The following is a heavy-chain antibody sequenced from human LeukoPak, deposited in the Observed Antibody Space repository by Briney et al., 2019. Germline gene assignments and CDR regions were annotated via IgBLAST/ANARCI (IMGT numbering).Heavy chain of an antibody. V-gene: IGHV3-21*01. Sequence: GGSLRLSCAASGFTFSSYSMNWVRQAPGKGLEWVSSISSSSSYIYYADSAKGRFTISRDNAKNSLYLQMNSLRAEDTAVYYCARETGITMVRGVITPTGDYYYYMDVWGKGTTVTVSS. J-gene: IGHJ6*03. CDR1: GFTFSSYS. CDR2: ISSSSSYI. CDR3: ARETGITMVRGVITPTGDYYYYMDV. D-gene: IGHD3-10*01.